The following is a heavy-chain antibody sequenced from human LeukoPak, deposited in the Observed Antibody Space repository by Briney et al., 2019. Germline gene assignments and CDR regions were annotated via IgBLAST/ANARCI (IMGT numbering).Heavy chain of an antibody. CDR3: AREGYSSGWFISKAFDI. D-gene: IGHD6-19*01. Sequence: GRSLRLSCAASGFTFSSYGMHWVRQAPGKGLEWVAVIWYDGSNNYYADSVKGRFTISRDNSKNTLYLQMNSLRAEDTAVYYCAREGYSSGWFISKAFDIWGQGTMVTVSS. J-gene: IGHJ3*02. CDR2: IWYDGSNN. V-gene: IGHV3-33*01. CDR1: GFTFSSYG.